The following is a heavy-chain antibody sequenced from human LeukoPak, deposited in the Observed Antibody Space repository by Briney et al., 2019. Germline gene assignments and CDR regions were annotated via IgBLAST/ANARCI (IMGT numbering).Heavy chain of an antibody. CDR1: GGSFSGYY. CDR3: ARENVDIVATIRVYYFDY. V-gene: IGHV4-34*01. J-gene: IGHJ4*02. D-gene: IGHD5-12*01. CDR2: INHSGST. Sequence: PSETLSLTCAVYGGSFSGYYWSWIRQPPGKGLEWIGEINHSGSTNYNPSLKSRVTISVDTSKNQFSLKLSSVTAADTAVYCCARENVDIVATIRVYYFDYWGQGTLVTVSS.